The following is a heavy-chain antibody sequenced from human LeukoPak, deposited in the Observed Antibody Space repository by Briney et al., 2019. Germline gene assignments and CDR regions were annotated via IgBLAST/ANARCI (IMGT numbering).Heavy chain of an antibody. Sequence: GGSLRLSCAASGFTFSSYAMQWVRQAPGKGLEWVAVISYDGSNKYYADSVKGRFTISRDNSKNTLYLQMNSLRAEDTAVYYCARDVRVIVVVPAAMGYWGQGTLVTVSS. CDR1: GFTFSSYA. V-gene: IGHV3-30*04. CDR2: ISYDGSNK. D-gene: IGHD2-2*01. J-gene: IGHJ4*02. CDR3: ARDVRVIVVVPAAMGY.